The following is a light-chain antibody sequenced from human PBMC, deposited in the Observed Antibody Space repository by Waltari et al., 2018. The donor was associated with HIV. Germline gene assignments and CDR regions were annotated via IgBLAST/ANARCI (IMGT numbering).Light chain of an antibody. CDR1: SSDGGRYNS. CDR3: SSYTSSKTGV. J-gene: IGLJ3*02. V-gene: IGLV2-14*03. Sequence: SALTQPAYVSGSPGRSITLSCAGASSDGGRYNSVSWYQHHPGKAPKLTMYDVSNGPSVVSNRCSGSKSGTTASLTISGLQAEDEADYYCSSYTSSKTGVFGGGTKLTVL. CDR2: DVS.